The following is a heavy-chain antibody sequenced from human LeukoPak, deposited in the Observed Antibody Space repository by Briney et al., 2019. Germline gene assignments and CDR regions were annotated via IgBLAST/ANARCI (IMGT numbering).Heavy chain of an antibody. Sequence: SETLSLTCTVSGASISSYYWTWIRQPPGKGLEWIGYIHYSGSSNYNPSLKSRVTISVDTSKNQISLKLSSVTAAVTAVYYCARSGSSGYYYWGQGILVTVSS. CDR1: GASISSYY. V-gene: IGHV4-59*01. CDR2: IHYSGSS. J-gene: IGHJ4*02. CDR3: ARSGSSGYYY. D-gene: IGHD3-22*01.